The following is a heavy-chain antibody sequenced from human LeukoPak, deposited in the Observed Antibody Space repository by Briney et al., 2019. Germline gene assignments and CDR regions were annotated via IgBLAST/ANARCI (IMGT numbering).Heavy chain of an antibody. Sequence: ASVKVSCKASGYTFTEHFIHWVRQAPGQGLQYMGWIHPASANTVYAQMFHGRVTLTLHTPATTTYMELSGLRSDATAVYYCARHLRPANLWGQGTLVTVSS. J-gene: IGHJ4*02. CDR2: IHPASANT. V-gene: IGHV1-2*02. CDR1: GYTFTEHF. D-gene: IGHD1-7*01. CDR3: ARHLRPANL.